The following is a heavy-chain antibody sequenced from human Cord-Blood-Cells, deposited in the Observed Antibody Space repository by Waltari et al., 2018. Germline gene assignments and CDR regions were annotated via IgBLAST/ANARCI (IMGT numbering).Heavy chain of an antibody. CDR2: INHSGST. CDR1: GGSFSGYY. J-gene: IGHJ4*02. V-gene: IGHV4-34*01. D-gene: IGHD3-3*01. Sequence: QVQLQQWGAGLMKPSETLSLPCAVYGGSFSGYYWSWIRQPPGKGLGWIGEINHSGSTNYNPSLKSRVTISVDTSKNQFSLKLSSVTAADTAVYYCARGRSGYYYPDYWGQGTLVTVSS. CDR3: ARGRSGYYYPDY.